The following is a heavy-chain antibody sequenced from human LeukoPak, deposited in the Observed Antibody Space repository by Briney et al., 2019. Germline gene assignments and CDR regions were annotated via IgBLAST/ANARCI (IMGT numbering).Heavy chain of an antibody. CDR2: INPSGGST. D-gene: IGHD5-18*01. CDR1: GYTFTSYY. CDR3: ARDLEGSSFTWIQSSTPHAFDY. V-gene: IGHV1-46*01. J-gene: IGHJ4*02. Sequence: ASVKVSCKASGYTFTSYYMHWVRQVPGQGLEWMGIINPSGGSTSYAQKFQGRVTMTRDTSTSTVYMELSSLRSEDTAVYYCARDLEGSSFTWIQSSTPHAFDYWGQGTLVTVSS.